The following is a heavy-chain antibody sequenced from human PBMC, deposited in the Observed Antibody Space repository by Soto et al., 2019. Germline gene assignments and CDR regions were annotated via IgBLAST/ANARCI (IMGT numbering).Heavy chain of an antibody. V-gene: IGHV3-30*18. J-gene: IGHJ4*02. CDR3: AKDHGGFGELSAVGY. CDR2: ISYDGSNK. D-gene: IGHD3-10*01. Sequence: GGSLRLSCAASGFTFSSYGMHWVRQAPGRGLEWVAIISYDGSNKYYADSVKGRFTISRDNSKNTLYLQMNSLRAEDTAVYFCAKDHGGFGELSAVGYWGQGTLVTVSS. CDR1: GFTFSSYG.